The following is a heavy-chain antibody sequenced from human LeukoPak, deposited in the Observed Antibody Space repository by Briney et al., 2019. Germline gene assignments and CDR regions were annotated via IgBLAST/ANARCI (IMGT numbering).Heavy chain of an antibody. D-gene: IGHD6-19*01. CDR2: INPSRGST. V-gene: IGHV1-46*01. J-gene: IGHJ1*01. CDR3: AIQTSGRDRLQH. Sequence: ASAKVSCKASGYTFTSYYMHWVRQAPGQGLEWMEIINPSRGSTHYQQNHQGRLTMTRDTTTSTVYMELSSLISDDTAVYYVAIQTSGRDRLQHCGQGTLVTVSS. CDR1: GYTFTSYY.